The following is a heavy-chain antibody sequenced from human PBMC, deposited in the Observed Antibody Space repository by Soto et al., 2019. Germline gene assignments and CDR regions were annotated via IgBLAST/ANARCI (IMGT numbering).Heavy chain of an antibody. V-gene: IGHV3-21*01. J-gene: IGHJ4*02. D-gene: IGHD3-3*01. CDR1: GFALSSHS. CDR2: ISSNSEDK. CDR3: ARDRPPYYDFWSGYFDY. Sequence: GGSLRLSCAASGFALSSHSMNWVRQAPGKGLEWVSLISSNSEDKYYADSVKGRFTISRDNSKNTLYLQMNSLRAEDTAVYYCARDRPPYYDFWSGYFDYWGQGTLVTVSS.